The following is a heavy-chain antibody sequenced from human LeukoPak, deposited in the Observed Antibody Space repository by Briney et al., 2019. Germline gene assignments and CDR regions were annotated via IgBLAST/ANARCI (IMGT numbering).Heavy chain of an antibody. Sequence: SETLSLTCTVSGCSLYIYNSYWNWIRQSPGKGLEWIGSILYSGDTYYIPSLKGRVTISADRSKNQISLSLSSVTAADSAVYYCAKRGGTTRGAFDLWGQGTIVTVSS. CDR3: AKRGGTTRGAFDL. V-gene: IGHV4-39*01. J-gene: IGHJ3*01. CDR2: ILYSGDT. D-gene: IGHD1-14*01. CDR1: GCSLYIYNSY.